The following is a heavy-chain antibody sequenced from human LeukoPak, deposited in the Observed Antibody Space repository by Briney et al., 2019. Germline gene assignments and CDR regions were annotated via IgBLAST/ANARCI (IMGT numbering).Heavy chain of an antibody. CDR3: ARYNYGITTFDY. CDR2: IYYSGST. V-gene: IGHV4-34*01. CDR1: GGSFSGYY. D-gene: IGHD5-18*01. Sequence: PSETLSLTCAVYGGSFSGYYWSWIRQPPGKGLEWIGSIYYSGSTYYNPSLKSRVTISVDTSKNQFSLKLSSVTAADTAVYYCARYNYGITTFDYWGQGTLVTVSS. J-gene: IGHJ4*02.